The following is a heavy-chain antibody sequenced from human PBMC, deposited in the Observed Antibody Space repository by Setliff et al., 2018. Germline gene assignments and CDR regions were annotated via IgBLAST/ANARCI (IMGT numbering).Heavy chain of an antibody. CDR3: ARGYSSSWQSRMGFDP. J-gene: IGHJ5*02. D-gene: IGHD6-13*01. CDR2: FDPEDGET. Sequence: ASVQVSCKVSGYTLTELSMHWLRQAPGKGLEWMGGFDPEDGETIYAQKFQGRVTMTTDTSTSTAYMELRSLRSDDTAVYYCARGYSSSWQSRMGFDPWGQGTLVTVSS. CDR1: GYTLTELS. V-gene: IGHV1-24*01.